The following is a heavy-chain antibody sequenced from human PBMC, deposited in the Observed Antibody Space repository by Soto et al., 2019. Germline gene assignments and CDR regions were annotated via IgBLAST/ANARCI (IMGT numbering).Heavy chain of an antibody. CDR1: GYSFTSYW. Sequence: GESLNISCKGSGYSFTSYWISWVRQMPGKGLEWMGRIDPSDSYTNYSPSFQGHVTISADKSISTAYLQWSSLKASDTAMYYCARNLERRVDRYYYYYYGMDVWGQGTTVTVSS. D-gene: IGHD1-1*01. CDR2: IDPSDSYT. CDR3: ARNLERRVDRYYYYYYGMDV. J-gene: IGHJ6*02. V-gene: IGHV5-10-1*01.